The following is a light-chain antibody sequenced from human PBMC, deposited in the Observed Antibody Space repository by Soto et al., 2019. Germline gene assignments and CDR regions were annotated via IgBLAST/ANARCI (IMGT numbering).Light chain of an antibody. CDR2: EGS. CDR1: SSDVGSYNL. CDR3: CSYAGSSTFLWD. J-gene: IGLJ1*01. Sequence: QSALTQPASVSGSPGQSITISCTGTSSDVGSYNLVSWYQQHPGKAPKLMIYEGSKRPSGVSNRFSGSKSGNTASLTISGLQAEDEADYYCCSYAGSSTFLWDFGTGTKVTVL. V-gene: IGLV2-23*03.